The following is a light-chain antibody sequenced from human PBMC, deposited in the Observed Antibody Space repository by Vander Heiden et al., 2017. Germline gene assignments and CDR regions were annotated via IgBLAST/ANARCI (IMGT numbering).Light chain of an antibody. CDR2: GNT. Sequence: QSVLTPPPSLSGAPWQRVTTTCTGSSSNIGAGRDVHWYQHLPGSAPKFLIYGNTNRPSGVPDRFSGSKSGASASLAITGLQAEDDADYYCQSYDSSPSGLYVFGTGTKVTVL. J-gene: IGLJ1*01. V-gene: IGLV1-40*01. CDR3: QSYDSSPSGLYV. CDR1: SSNIGAGRD.